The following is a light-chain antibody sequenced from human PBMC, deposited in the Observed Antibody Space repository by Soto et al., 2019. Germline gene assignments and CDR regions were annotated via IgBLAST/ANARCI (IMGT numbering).Light chain of an antibody. Sequence: QSALTQPRSVSGSPGQSVTISCTGTSSDVGTYDFVSWYQQLPVKAPKLIIYDVTKRPSGVPDRFSGSKSANTASLTISGLQAEDEADYYCCSSAGSHPWVFGGGTKLTVL. CDR3: CSSAGSHPWV. CDR1: SSDVGTYDF. V-gene: IGLV2-11*01. CDR2: DVT. J-gene: IGLJ3*02.